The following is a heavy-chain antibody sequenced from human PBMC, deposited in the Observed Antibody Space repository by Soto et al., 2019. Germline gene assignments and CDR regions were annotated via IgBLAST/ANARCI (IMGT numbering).Heavy chain of an antibody. V-gene: IGHV2-5*02. CDR3: TSRPCSDAFDS. CDR2: IYWDEDK. Sequence: QITLKESGPTLVKPTQTLTLTCTFSGFSRSTIGVSMGWIRQPPGKALEWLAGIYWDEDKRYSPSLRTRLTSTKDTSKNQVVPTMTNMAPWDTGTYYWTSRPCSDAFDSWGPGALVTVSS. J-gene: IGHJ4*02. CDR1: GFSRSTIGVS. D-gene: IGHD2-15*01.